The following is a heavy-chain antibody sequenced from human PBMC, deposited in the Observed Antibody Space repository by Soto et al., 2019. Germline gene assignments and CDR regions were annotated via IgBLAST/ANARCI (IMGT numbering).Heavy chain of an antibody. D-gene: IGHD6-6*01. CDR3: ARSSTFYDY. CDR2: ISSSSDTI. Sequence: GGSLRLSCAPSGFTLPGYSMNWVRQAPGKGLEWVSYISSSSDTIYYADSVKGRFTISRGNAKNLLYLQMKSLRAEDTAVYYCARSSTFYDYWGQGTPVTVSS. J-gene: IGHJ4*02. V-gene: IGHV3-48*01. CDR1: GFTLPGYS.